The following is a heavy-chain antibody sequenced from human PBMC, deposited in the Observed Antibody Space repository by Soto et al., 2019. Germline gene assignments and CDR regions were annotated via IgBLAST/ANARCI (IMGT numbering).Heavy chain of an antibody. D-gene: IGHD3-3*01. CDR2: ISYDGSNK. J-gene: IGHJ6*02. CDR1: GFTFSSYA. V-gene: IGHV3-30-3*01. CDR3: ARGGTIFGVVFIGYGMDV. Sequence: GGSLRLSCAASGFTFSSYAMHWVRQAPGKGLEWVAVISYDGSNKYYADSVKGRFTISRDNSKNTLYLQMNSLRAEDTAVYYCARGGTIFGVVFIGYGMDVWGQGTTVTVSS.